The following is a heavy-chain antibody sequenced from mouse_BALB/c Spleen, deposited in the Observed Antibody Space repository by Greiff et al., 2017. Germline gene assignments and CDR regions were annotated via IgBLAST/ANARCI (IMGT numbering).Heavy chain of an antibody. CDR1: GYSITSGYY. J-gene: IGHJ4*01. CDR2: ISYDGSN. D-gene: IGHD2-1*01. CDR3: AFYGNYAYYYAMDY. Sequence: VQLQESGPGLVKPSQSLSLTCSVTGYSITSGYYWNWIRQFPGNKLEWMGYISYDGSNNYNPSLKNRISITRDTSKNQFFLKLNSVTTEDTATYYCAFYGNYAYYYAMDYWGQGTSVTVSS. V-gene: IGHV3-6*02.